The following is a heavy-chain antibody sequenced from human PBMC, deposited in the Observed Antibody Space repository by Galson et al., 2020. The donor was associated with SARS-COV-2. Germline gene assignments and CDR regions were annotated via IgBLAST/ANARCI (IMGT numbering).Heavy chain of an antibody. CDR3: ARDPTSSTGGGS. V-gene: IGHV3-48*03. D-gene: IGHD2-2*01. J-gene: IGHJ5*02. Sequence: GESLKISCAASGFTFRSYDMNWVRQAPGKGLEWVSYISSSGSTTFYADSVKGRFTISRDNAKNSLYLQINSLRADDTAVYSCARDPTSSTGGGSWGQGTLVTVSS. CDR2: ISSSGSTT. CDR1: GFTFRSYD.